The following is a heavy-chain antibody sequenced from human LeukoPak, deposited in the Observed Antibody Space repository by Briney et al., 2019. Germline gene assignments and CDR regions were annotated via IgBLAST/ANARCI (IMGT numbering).Heavy chain of an antibody. CDR3: ARGGYCSGGSCYSFGY. J-gene: IGHJ4*02. CDR2: IYYSGST. D-gene: IGHD2-15*01. V-gene: IGHV4-59*01. Sequence: PSETLSLTCTVSGGSISSYYWSWIRQPPGKGLEWIGYIYYSGSTNYNPSLKSRVTISVDTSKNQFSLKLSSVTAADTAVYYCARGGYCSGGSCYSFGYWGQGTLVTVSS. CDR1: GGSISSYY.